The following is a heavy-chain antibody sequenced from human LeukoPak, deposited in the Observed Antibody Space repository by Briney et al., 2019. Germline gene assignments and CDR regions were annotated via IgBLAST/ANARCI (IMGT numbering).Heavy chain of an antibody. J-gene: IGHJ3*02. CDR3: AREGLLLWFGELLPGAFDI. CDR2: ISYDGSNK. CDR1: GFTFSSYG. D-gene: IGHD3-10*01. Sequence: GESLKISCAASGFTFSSYGMHWVRQAPGKGLEWVAVISYDGSNKYYADSVKGRFTISRDNSKNTLYLQMNSLRAEDTAVYYCAREGLLLWFGELLPGAFDIWGQGTMVTVSS. V-gene: IGHV3-30*03.